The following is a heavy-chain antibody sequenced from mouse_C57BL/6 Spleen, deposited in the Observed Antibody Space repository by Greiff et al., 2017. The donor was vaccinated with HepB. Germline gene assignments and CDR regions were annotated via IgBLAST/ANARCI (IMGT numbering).Heavy chain of an antibody. CDR1: GYAFSSSW. Sequence: VQGVESGPELVKPGASVKISCKASGYAFSSSWMNWVKQRPGKGLEWIGRIYPGDGDTNYNGKFKGKATLTADKSSSTAYMQLSSLTSEDSAVYFCARWDYGSSHGYFDVWGTVTTVTVSS. D-gene: IGHD1-1*01. CDR2: IYPGDGDT. CDR3: ARWDYGSSHGYFDV. J-gene: IGHJ1*03. V-gene: IGHV1-82*01.